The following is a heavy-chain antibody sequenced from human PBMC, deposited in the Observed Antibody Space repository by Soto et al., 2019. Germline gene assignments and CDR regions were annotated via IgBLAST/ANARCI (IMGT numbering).Heavy chain of an antibody. CDR3: ARDLGVFSSGTSYFDY. J-gene: IGHJ4*02. CDR1: GFTFSNYG. D-gene: IGHD3-10*01. Sequence: QVQLVESGGGVVQPGRSLRLSCAASGFTFSNYGFHWVRQAPGKGLEWVALIWFDGSKTHYADSVKGRFTISRDSSKNTLYLQMNSLRGEDTAVYYCARDLGVFSSGTSYFDYWGQGTLVSVSS. V-gene: IGHV3-33*01. CDR2: IWFDGSKT.